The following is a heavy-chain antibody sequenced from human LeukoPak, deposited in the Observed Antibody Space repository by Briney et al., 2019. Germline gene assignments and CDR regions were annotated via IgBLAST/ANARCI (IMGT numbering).Heavy chain of an antibody. CDR1: EYTFTDYF. CDR2: INPNTGGT. D-gene: IGHD3-16*01. CDR3: ARDYAPGALGAFDI. J-gene: IGHJ3*02. Sequence: ASVKVSCKASEYTFTDYFMHWVRQAPGQGLEWMGWINPNTGGTNYAQKFQGRVTMTRDTSISTAYMELSSLTSDDTAVYYCARDYAPGALGAFDIGGQGTRVTVSS. V-gene: IGHV1-2*02.